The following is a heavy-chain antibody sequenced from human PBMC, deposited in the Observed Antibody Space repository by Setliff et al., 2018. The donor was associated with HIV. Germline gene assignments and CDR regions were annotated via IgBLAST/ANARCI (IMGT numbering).Heavy chain of an antibody. D-gene: IGHD4-17*01. CDR3: ARDWAEATVTPNAFDI. J-gene: IGHJ3*02. CDR1: GGTLSSHA. V-gene: IGHV1-69*06. CDR2: IIPISGTS. Sequence: ASVKVSCKIFGGTLSSHALSWVRQAPGQGLEWMGTIIPISGTSNYAQRLQARVTITADKSTSTAYMEVSSLRTEDTAVYYCARDWAEATVTPNAFDIWGQGTVVTVSS.